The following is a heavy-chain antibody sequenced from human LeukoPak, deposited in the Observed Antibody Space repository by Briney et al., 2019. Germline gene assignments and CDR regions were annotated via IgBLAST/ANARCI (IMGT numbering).Heavy chain of an antibody. CDR1: GFTFSDHY. CDR2: IRNKAKSYTT. D-gene: IGHD6-13*01. Sequence: GGSLRLSCAASGFTFSDHYMDWVRQAPGKGLEWVGRIRNKAKSYTTEYAASVKGRFTISRDDSKNSLYLQMNSLKTEDTAVYYCARVVAAVGSYYLDCWGQGTLVTVSS. J-gene: IGHJ4*02. CDR3: ARVVAAVGSYYLDC. V-gene: IGHV3-72*01.